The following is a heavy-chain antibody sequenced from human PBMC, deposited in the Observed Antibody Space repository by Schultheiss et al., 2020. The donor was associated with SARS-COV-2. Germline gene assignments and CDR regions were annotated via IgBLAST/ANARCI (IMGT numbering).Heavy chain of an antibody. V-gene: IGHV4-59*08. CDR2: VNHSGST. Sequence: SETLSLTCTVSGGSISSYYWSWIRQPPGKGLEWIGEVNHSGSTYYNPSLKSRVTISADTSKNQFSLKVTSVTAADTAVYFCARLFAGSLALEYWGQGTLVTVSS. CDR3: ARLFAGSLALEY. D-gene: IGHD3-9*01. CDR1: GGSISSYY. J-gene: IGHJ4*02.